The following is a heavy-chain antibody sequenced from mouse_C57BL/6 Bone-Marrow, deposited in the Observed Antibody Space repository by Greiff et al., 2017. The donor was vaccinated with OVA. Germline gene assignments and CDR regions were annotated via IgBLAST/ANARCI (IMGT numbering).Heavy chain of an antibody. J-gene: IGHJ3*01. CDR2: INPSNGGT. CDR1: GYTFTSYW. V-gene: IGHV1-53*01. Sequence: QVQLQQPGTELVKPGASVKLSCKASGYTFTSYWMHWVKQRPGQGLEWIGNINPSNGGTNYNEKFKSKATLTVDKTSSTAYMQLSSLTSEDSAVYDGAREGIYYGYDGFAYWGQGTLVTVSA. D-gene: IGHD2-2*01. CDR3: AREGIYYGYDGFAY.